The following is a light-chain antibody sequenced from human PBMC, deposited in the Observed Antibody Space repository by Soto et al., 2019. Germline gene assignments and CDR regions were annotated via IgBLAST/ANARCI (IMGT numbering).Light chain of an antibody. Sequence: EIMMTQSPATLSVSPGDTATLPCRASQSVRNNLAWYQQKPGQAPRLLIYYASTRATDIPARFSGSGSGTEFTLTISSLQSEDFALYYCQQYDNWPPITFGQGTRLEIK. CDR2: YAS. V-gene: IGKV3-15*01. CDR3: QQYDNWPPIT. CDR1: QSVRNN. J-gene: IGKJ5*01.